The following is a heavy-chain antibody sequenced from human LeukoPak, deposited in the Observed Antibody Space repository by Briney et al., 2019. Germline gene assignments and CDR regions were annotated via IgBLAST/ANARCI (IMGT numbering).Heavy chain of an antibody. J-gene: IGHJ4*02. Sequence: GGSLRLSCAASGLTFSSYWMHWVRQASGKGLVWVSRIYNDVSSTTYADSVKGRFTTSRDNARNTLYLQMNSLRGEDTAVYYCAVSGDGYNYFDYWGQGTLVTVSS. CDR1: GLTFSSYW. V-gene: IGHV3-74*01. CDR3: AVSGDGYNYFDY. CDR2: IYNDVSST. D-gene: IGHD5-24*01.